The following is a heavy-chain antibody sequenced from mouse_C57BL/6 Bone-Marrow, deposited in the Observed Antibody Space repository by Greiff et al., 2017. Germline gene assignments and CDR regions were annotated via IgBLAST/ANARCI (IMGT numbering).Heavy chain of an antibody. CDR3: ARKGVCGKVAWFAY. CDR1: GYTFTSYW. D-gene: IGHD1-3*01. CDR2: INPSNGGT. Sequence: VQLQQSGTELVKPGASVKLSCKASGYTFTSYWMHWVQQRPGQGLEWIGNINPSNGGTNYNEKFKSKDTLTVDKSSSTAYLQLSSLTSEASAFYYCARKGVCGKVAWFAYWGQGTLVTVSA. J-gene: IGHJ3*01. V-gene: IGHV1-53*01.